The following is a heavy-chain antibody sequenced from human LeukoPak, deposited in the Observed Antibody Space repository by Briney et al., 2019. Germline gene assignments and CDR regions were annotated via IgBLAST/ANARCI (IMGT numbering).Heavy chain of an antibody. CDR1: GFTFSEHY. V-gene: IGHV3-72*01. J-gene: IGHJ2*01. CDR3: AKDTAAAGFRGPPRYFDL. Sequence: GGSLRLSCVASGFTFSEHYMDWVRQSPGQGLEWVGRIRKKTNGYTTEYAASVRGRFTISRDDSRNSLYLQMNSLKTEDTAVYYCAKDTAAAGFRGPPRYFDLWGRGTLVTVSS. CDR2: IRKKTNGYTT. D-gene: IGHD6-13*01.